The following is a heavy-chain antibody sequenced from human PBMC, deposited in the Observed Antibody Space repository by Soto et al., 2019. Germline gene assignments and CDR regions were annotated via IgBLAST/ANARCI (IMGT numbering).Heavy chain of an antibody. D-gene: IGHD6-6*01. CDR1: GGTFSSYA. Sequence: AVKVSCKASGGTFSSYAISWVRQAPGQGLEWMGGIIPIFGTANYAQKFQGRVTITADESTSTAYMELSSLRSEDTAVYYCARDIAARLIPDAFDIWGQGTMVTVSS. CDR2: IIPIFGTA. CDR3: ARDIAARLIPDAFDI. J-gene: IGHJ3*02. V-gene: IGHV1-69*13.